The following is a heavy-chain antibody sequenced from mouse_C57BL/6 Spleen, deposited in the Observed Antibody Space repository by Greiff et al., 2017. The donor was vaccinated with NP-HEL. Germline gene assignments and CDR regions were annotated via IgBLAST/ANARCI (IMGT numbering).Heavy chain of an antibody. CDR3: ARTYSNYVDYFDY. J-gene: IGHJ2*01. V-gene: IGHV1-82*01. CDR1: GYAFSSSW. D-gene: IGHD2-5*01. CDR2: IYPGDGYT. Sequence: VKLQESGPELVKPGASVKISCKASGYAFSSSWMNWVKQRPGKGLEWIGRIYPGDGYTNYNGKFKGKATLTADKSSSTAYMQLSSLTSEDPAVYFCARTYSNYVDYFDYWGKGTTLTVSS.